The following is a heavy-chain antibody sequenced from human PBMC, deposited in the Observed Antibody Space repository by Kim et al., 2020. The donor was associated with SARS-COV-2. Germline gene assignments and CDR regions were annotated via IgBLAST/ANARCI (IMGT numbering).Heavy chain of an antibody. CDR2: IYYSGST. CDR1: GGSISSSSYY. Sequence: SETLSLTCTVSGGSISSSSYYWGWIRQPPGKGLEWIGSIYYSGSTYYNPSLKSRVTISVDTSKNQFSLKLSSVTAADTAVYYCARPRTGTIRGGAFDIWSQGTMVTVSS. CDR3: ARPRTGTIRGGAFDI. J-gene: IGHJ3*02. V-gene: IGHV4-39*01. D-gene: IGHD1-1*01.